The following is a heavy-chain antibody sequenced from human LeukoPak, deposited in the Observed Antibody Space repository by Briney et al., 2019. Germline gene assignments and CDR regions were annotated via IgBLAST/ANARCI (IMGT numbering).Heavy chain of an antibody. CDR1: GFIFSDHY. Sequence: GGSLRLSCAASGFIFSDHYMDWVRQAPGKGLEWVGRTRNKANSYTTEYAASVKGRFTISRDDSKNSLYLQMNSLKTEDTAVYYCARYTAHDAFDIWGQGTMVTVSS. CDR3: ARYTAHDAFDI. J-gene: IGHJ3*02. D-gene: IGHD3-16*02. CDR2: TRNKANSYTT. V-gene: IGHV3-72*01.